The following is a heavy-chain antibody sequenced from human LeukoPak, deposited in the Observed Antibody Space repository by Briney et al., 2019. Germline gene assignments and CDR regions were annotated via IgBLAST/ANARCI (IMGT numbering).Heavy chain of an antibody. J-gene: IGHJ6*03. D-gene: IGHD2-2*01. CDR1: GFTFSSYS. Sequence: PGGSLRLSCAASGFTFSSYSMNWVRQAPGKGLEWVSSISSSSSYIYYADSVKGRFTISRDNAKNSLYLQMNSLRAEDTAVYYCARLAVPAAQYYYYYYMDVWGKGTTVTVSS. CDR3: ARLAVPAAQYYYYYYMDV. CDR2: ISSSSSYI. V-gene: IGHV3-21*01.